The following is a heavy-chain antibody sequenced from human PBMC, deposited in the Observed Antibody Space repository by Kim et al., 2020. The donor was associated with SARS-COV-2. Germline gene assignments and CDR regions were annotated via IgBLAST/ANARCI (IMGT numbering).Heavy chain of an antibody. V-gene: IGHV4-39*01. CDR1: GGSISSSSYY. CDR3: ARQLVLERQSDWFDP. J-gene: IGHJ5*02. CDR2: IYYSGST. D-gene: IGHD1-1*01. Sequence: SETLSLTCTVSGGSISSSSYYWGWIRQPPGKGLEWIGSIYYSGSTYYNPSLKSRVTISVDTSKNQFSLKLSSVTAADTAVYYCARQLVLERQSDWFDPWGQGTRVTVSS.